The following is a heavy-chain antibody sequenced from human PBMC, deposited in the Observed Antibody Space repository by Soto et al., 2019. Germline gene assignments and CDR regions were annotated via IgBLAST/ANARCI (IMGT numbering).Heavy chain of an antibody. CDR2: ISYDGSNK. V-gene: IGHV3-30*18. CDR1: GFTFSSYG. CDR3: AKSSFRS. Sequence: QVQLVESGGGVVQPGRSLRLSCAASGFTFSSYGMHWVRQAPGKGLEWVAVISYDGSNKYYADSVKGRFTISRDNSKNTLYLQMNSLRAEDTAVYYCAKSSFRSWGQGTLVTVSS. J-gene: IGHJ1*01.